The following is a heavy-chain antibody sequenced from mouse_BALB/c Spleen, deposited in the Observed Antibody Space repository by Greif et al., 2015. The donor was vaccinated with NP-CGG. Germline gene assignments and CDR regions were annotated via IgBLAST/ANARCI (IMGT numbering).Heavy chain of an antibody. D-gene: IGHD2-12*01. V-gene: IGHV14-3*02. CDR3: ANAYYMSLGFAY. Sequence: EVQLVESGAELVKPGASVKLSCTPSGFNIKDTYMHWVKQRPEQGLEWIGRIDPANANPKYDPKFQGKATITPDASSNTAYLQLSSLTSEDTAVYYCANAYYMSLGFAYWGQGTLVTVSA. CDR1: GFNIKDTY. J-gene: IGHJ3*01. CDR2: IDPANANP.